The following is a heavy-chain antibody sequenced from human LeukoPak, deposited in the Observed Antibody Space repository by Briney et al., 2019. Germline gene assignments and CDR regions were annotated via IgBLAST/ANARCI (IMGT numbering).Heavy chain of an antibody. V-gene: IGHV1-2*06. CDR3: ARVHYYGSGRKNDY. CDR2: INPNSGGT. CDR1: GYTFTGYY. D-gene: IGHD3-10*01. Sequence: ASVKVSCTASGYTFTGYYMHWVRQAPGQGLEWMGRINPNSGGTNYAQKLQGRVTMTRDTSISTAYMELSRLRSDDTAVYYCARVHYYGSGRKNDYWGQGTLVTVSS. J-gene: IGHJ4*02.